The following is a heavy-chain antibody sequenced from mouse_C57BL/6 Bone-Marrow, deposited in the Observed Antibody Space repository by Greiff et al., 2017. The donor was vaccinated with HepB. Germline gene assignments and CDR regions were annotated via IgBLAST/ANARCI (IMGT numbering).Heavy chain of an antibody. CDR1: GYTFTSYG. CDR3: AREGFTRAMDY. J-gene: IGHJ4*01. CDR2: IYPRSGNT. Sequence: QVQLKESGAELARPGASVKLSCKASGYTFTSYGISWVKQRTGQGLEWIGEIYPRSGNTYYNEKFKGKATLTADKSSSTAYMELRSLTSKDSAVYFCAREGFTRAMDYWGQGTSVTVSS. V-gene: IGHV1-81*01. D-gene: IGHD2-12*01.